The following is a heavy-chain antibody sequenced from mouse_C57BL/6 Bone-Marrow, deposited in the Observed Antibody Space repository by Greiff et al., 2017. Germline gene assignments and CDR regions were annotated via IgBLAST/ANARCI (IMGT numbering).Heavy chain of an antibody. J-gene: IGHJ2*01. CDR3: SREDYDYFDY. CDR2: INPSSGYT. D-gene: IGHD2-4*01. V-gene: IGHV1-7*01. CDR1: GYTFTSYW. Sequence: QVQLKESGAELAKPGASVKLSCKASGYTFTSYWMHWVKQRPGQGLEWIGNINPSSGYTKYNQKFKDKATLTADKSSSTAYMQLSSLTYEDSAVYYCSREDYDYFDYWGQGTTLTVSS.